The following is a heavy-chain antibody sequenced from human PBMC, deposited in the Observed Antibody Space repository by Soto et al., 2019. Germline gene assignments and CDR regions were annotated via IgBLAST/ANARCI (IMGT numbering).Heavy chain of an antibody. CDR1: GFTFSSYA. V-gene: IGHV3-23*01. CDR3: AKIICTTNCYDY. CDR2: INGGGGTT. D-gene: IGHD2-2*01. Sequence: GGSLRLSCTASGFTFSSYAMSWVRQAPGKGLEWVSSINGGGGTTNYADSVKGRFTVSRDNSKNTMYLQMNSLRAEDTALYFCAKIICTTNCYDYWGQGTLVTVSS. J-gene: IGHJ4*02.